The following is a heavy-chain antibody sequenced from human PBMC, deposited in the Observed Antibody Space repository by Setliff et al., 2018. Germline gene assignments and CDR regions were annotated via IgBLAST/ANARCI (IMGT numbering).Heavy chain of an antibody. Sequence: ASVKVSCKASGYTFTGYYMHWVRQAPGQGLEWMGWISAYNGNTNYAQKLQGRVTMTTDTSTSTAYMELRSLRAEDTAVYYCAKNGFGVVALGVNNWFDPWGQGTLVTVSS. D-gene: IGHD3-10*01. CDR1: GYTFTGYY. J-gene: IGHJ5*02. V-gene: IGHV1-18*04. CDR2: ISAYNGNT. CDR3: AKNGFGVVALGVNNWFDP.